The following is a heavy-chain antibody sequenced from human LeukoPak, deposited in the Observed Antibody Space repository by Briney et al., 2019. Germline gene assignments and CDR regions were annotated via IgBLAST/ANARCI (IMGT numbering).Heavy chain of an antibody. J-gene: IGHJ4*02. CDR3: ARGYCSSTSCYANDY. CDR1: GGSISSGSYY. V-gene: IGHV4-61*02. Sequence: SETLSLTCTVSGGSISSGSYYWSWIRRPAGKGLEWIGRIYTSGSTNYNPSLKSRVTISVDTSKNQFSLKLSSVTAADTAVYYCARGYCSSTSCYANDYWGQGTLVTVSS. D-gene: IGHD2-2*01. CDR2: IYTSGST.